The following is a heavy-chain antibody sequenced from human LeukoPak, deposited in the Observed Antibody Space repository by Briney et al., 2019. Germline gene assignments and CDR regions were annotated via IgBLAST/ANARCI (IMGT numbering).Heavy chain of an antibody. CDR1: GGSISSHY. CDR3: ARVGRRGQFDY. Sequence: SETLSLTCTVSGGSISSHYWSWIRQPPGKGLEWIGYIYYSGSTNYNPSLKSRVTISVDTSKNQFSLKLSSVTAADTAVYYCARVGRRGQFDYWGQETLVAVSS. CDR2: IYYSGST. D-gene: IGHD3-10*01. V-gene: IGHV4-59*11. J-gene: IGHJ4*02.